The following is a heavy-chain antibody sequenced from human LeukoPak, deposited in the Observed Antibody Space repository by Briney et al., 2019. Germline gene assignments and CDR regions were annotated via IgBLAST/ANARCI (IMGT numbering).Heavy chain of an antibody. CDR1: GFTFSGSA. CDR3: AKANYDFWSGYYTLVY. J-gene: IGHJ4*02. D-gene: IGHD3-3*01. CDR2: IRSKANSYAT. V-gene: IGHV3-73*01. Sequence: GGSLRLSCAASGFTFSGSAMHWVRQASGKGLEWVGRIRSKANSYATAYAASVKGRFTISRDDSKNTAYLQMNSLRAEDTAVYYCAKANYDFWSGYYTLVYWGQGTLVTVSS.